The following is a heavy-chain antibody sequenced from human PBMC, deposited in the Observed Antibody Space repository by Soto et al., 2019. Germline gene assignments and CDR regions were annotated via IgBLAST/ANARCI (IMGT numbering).Heavy chain of an antibody. CDR1: GDSSSIYY. CDR3: ACLRGYRRSPLDY. Sequence: SETLSLTCTISGDSSSIYYWSWIRQPPGKGLEWIGYISYSGNTNYNPSLKSRVTISIDTSKKQFSLKVTSVTAADTAVYYCACLRGYRRSPLDYCGQG. CDR2: ISYSGNT. D-gene: IGHD4-4*01. J-gene: IGHJ4*02. V-gene: IGHV4-59*01.